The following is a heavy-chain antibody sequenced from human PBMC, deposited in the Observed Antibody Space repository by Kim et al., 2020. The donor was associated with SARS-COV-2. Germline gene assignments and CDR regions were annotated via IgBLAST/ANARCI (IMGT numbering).Heavy chain of an antibody. V-gene: IGHV3-33*01. Sequence: YSDPVKGRLTISRDNSKNPLYLQMNSLRAEDTAVYYCARDGGSYYYGMDVWGQGTTVTLSS. J-gene: IGHJ6*02. CDR3: ARDGGSYYYGMDV.